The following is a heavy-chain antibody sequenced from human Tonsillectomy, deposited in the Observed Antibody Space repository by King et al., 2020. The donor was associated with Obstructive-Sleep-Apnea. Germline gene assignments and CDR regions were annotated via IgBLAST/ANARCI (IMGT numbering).Heavy chain of an antibody. D-gene: IGHD6-13*01. CDR1: GFTFSDYY. V-gene: IGHV3-11*01. CDR2: ISSSCSTI. CDR3: ARDRIAAAEHSFDY. J-gene: IGHJ4*02. Sequence: VQLVESGGGLVKPGGSLRLSCAASGFTFSDYYMSWIRQAPGKGLEGVSYISSSCSTIYYADSVKGRFTTTRDTAKTSLYLQMNSLRAGDTAVYYCARDRIAAAEHSFDYWGQGTLVTVSS.